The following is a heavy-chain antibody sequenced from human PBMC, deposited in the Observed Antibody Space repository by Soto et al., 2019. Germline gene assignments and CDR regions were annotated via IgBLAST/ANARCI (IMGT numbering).Heavy chain of an antibody. CDR1: GFTFSSYA. J-gene: IGHJ4*02. D-gene: IGHD5-12*01. CDR2: IDGSGGSR. V-gene: IGHV3-23*01. Sequence: EVQLLESGGGLVQPGGSRRLSCEASGFTFSSYAMSWVRQAPGKGLEWVSGIDGSGGSRYYADSVKGRFTISRDNSKNTLYLQMNSLRAEDTAVYYCAREIVATTNPVDWGQGTLVTVSS. CDR3: AREIVATTNPVD.